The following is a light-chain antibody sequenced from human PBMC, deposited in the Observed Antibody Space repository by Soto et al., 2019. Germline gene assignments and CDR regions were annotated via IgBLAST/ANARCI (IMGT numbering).Light chain of an antibody. V-gene: IGKV1-5*01. Sequence: VERVTIPCRASQSITTFLAWYQQKPGKAPQILIYDASKLEPGVPSRLSGGGSGTEFTLTISSLQPDDFATYYCQQLCDSPITFGQGTRLEI. CDR3: QQLCDSPIT. CDR1: QSITTF. CDR2: DAS. J-gene: IGKJ5*01.